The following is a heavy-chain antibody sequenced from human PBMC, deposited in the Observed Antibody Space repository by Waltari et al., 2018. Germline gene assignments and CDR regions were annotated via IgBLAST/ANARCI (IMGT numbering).Heavy chain of an antibody. V-gene: IGHV3-7*01. D-gene: IGHD2-21*02. CDR3: ARDLVATPP. Sequence: EVQLVESGGELVQPGGSLRLSCAASGFSFSRSWMTWVRQTPGKGLEWVGNIQQNGSEKWYADSVKGRFTISRDNAMNLVYLQMNSLRVEDTAVYYCARDLVATPPWGQGTLVTVSS. CDR1: GFSFSRSW. J-gene: IGHJ5*02. CDR2: IQQNGSEK.